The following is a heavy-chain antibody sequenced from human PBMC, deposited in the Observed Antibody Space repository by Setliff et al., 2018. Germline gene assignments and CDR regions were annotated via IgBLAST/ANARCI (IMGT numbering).Heavy chain of an antibody. Sequence: PSETLSLTCTVSGGSISSSNWWSWVRQPPGKGLEWIGEIYHSGSTNYNPSLKSRVTISVDKSKNQFSLKLGSVTAADTAVYYCARIHLVVAAIDCWGQGTLVTV. CDR1: GGSISSSNW. J-gene: IGHJ4*02. V-gene: IGHV4-4*02. D-gene: IGHD2-15*01. CDR3: ARIHLVVAAIDC. CDR2: IYHSGST.